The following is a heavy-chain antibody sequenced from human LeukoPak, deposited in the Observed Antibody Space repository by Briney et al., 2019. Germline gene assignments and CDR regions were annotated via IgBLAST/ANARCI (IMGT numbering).Heavy chain of an antibody. D-gene: IGHD3-9*01. Sequence: GGSLRLSCAASGFTVSSNYMSWVRQASGKGLEWVSVIYSGGSTYYADSVKGRFTISRDNSKNTLYLQMNSLRAQDTAVYYCARRPAEVYDILTGYGRWFDPWGQGTLVTVSS. V-gene: IGHV3-53*01. J-gene: IGHJ5*02. CDR2: IYSGGST. CDR1: GFTVSSNY. CDR3: ARRPAEVYDILTGYGRWFDP.